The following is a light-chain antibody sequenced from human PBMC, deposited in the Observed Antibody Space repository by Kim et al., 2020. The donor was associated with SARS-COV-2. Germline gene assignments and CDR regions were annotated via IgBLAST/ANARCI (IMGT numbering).Light chain of an antibody. CDR3: SSYTSSSTPDV. V-gene: IGLV2-14*03. J-gene: IGLJ1*01. CDR1: SSDVGGYNY. Sequence: QSITLPCTGTSSDVGGYNYVSWYQQHPGKAPKLMIYDVSNRPSGVSNRFSGSKSGNTASLTISGLQAEDEADYYCSSYTSSSTPDVFGTGTKVTVL. CDR2: DVS.